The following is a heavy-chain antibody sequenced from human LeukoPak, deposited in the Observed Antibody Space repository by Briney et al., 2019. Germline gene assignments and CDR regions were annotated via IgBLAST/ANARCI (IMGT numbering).Heavy chain of an antibody. V-gene: IGHV3-30*18. J-gene: IGHJ4*02. D-gene: IGHD5-18*01. Sequence: GRSLRLSCAASGFTFSSYGMHWVRQAPGKGLEWVAVISYDGSNKYCADSVKGRFTISRDNSKNTLYLQMNSLRAEDTAVYYCAKDRYSYLEWGQGTLVTVSS. CDR2: ISYDGSNK. CDR1: GFTFSSYG. CDR3: AKDRYSYLE.